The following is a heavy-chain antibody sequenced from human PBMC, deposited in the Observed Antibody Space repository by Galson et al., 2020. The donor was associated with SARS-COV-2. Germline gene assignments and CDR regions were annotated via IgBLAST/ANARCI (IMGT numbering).Heavy chain of an antibody. CDR1: GFTFGDYA. CDR3: TRDRGAAGATAGY. Sequence: GESLRLSCTTSGFTFGDYAMGWFRQAPGKGLEWVTFIYSKTHGRTAAYAAALKGRFAIPSDDSNGITYLQMNSLKTDDTAVYYCTRDRGAAGATAGYWGQGTLVIVSS. V-gene: IGHV3-49*03. CDR2: IYSKTHGRTA. J-gene: IGHJ4*02. D-gene: IGHD6-13*01.